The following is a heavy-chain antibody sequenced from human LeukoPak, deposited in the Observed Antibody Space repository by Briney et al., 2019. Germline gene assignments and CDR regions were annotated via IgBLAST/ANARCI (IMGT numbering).Heavy chain of an antibody. CDR3: ARAPWFQQAFYGDYASGAFGI. CDR1: GGSFSGYY. V-gene: IGHV4-34*01. D-gene: IGHD4-17*01. J-gene: IGHJ3*02. CDR2: INHSGST. Sequence: PSETLSLTCAVSGGSFSGYYWSWIRQPPGKGLEWIGEINHSGSTDYNPSLTSRVTISIDKSKNHFSLKLSSVTAADTAVYYCARAPWFQQAFYGDYASGAFGIWGQGTKASVSS.